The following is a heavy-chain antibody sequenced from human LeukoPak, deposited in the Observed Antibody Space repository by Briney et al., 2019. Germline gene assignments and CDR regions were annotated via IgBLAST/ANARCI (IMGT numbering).Heavy chain of an antibody. J-gene: IGHJ4*02. V-gene: IGHV4-34*01. CDR2: ANVRGTA. CDR1: GGSLNNYY. D-gene: IGHD1-26*01. Sequence: PSETLSLTCAASGGSLNNYYWGWIRQSPGKGLEWIGDANVRGTANYNPTLKSRATISIDTSKNQFSLQLTSVTAADTALYYCAREFSGTYYADYWGQGTLVTVSS. CDR3: AREFSGTYYADY.